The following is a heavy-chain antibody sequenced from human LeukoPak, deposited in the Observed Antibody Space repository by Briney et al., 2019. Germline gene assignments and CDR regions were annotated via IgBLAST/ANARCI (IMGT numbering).Heavy chain of an antibody. V-gene: IGHV4-4*07. CDR3: AREGTYDILTGPI. Sequence: SETLSLTCTVSGGSISTNSWSWIRQPAGRGLEWIGRIFTSGNTNYNPSLKSRATMSVDTSKNQVSLKMTSVTAADTAVYYCAREGTYDILTGPIWGQGTMVTVSS. CDR2: IFTSGNT. D-gene: IGHD3-9*01. J-gene: IGHJ3*02. CDR1: GGSISTNS.